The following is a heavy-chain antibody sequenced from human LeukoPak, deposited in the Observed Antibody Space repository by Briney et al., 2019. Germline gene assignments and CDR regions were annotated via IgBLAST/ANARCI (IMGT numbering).Heavy chain of an antibody. CDR3: AREGSSSWWDNWLDP. V-gene: IGHV3-74*01. CDR1: DITFSSDS. D-gene: IGHD6-13*01. CDR2: IKCDGSST. J-gene: IGHJ5*02. Sequence: GGSLRLSCAASDITFSSDSMHWVRQAPGRGLEWVSRIKCDGSSTDYADSVKGRFIISRDNAKNTLYLYMNSLRVEDTAVYYCAREGSSSWWDNWLDPWGQGTLVTVSS.